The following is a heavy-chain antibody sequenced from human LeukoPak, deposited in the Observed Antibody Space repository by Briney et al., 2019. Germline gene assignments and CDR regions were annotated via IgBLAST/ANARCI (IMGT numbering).Heavy chain of an antibody. V-gene: IGHV3-23*01. CDR3: AKDRTPRHYDSSGDDPWDY. CDR1: GFTFSSYA. D-gene: IGHD3-22*01. J-gene: IGHJ4*02. CDR2: ISGSGGST. Sequence: PGGSLRLSCAASGFTFSSYAMSWVRQAPGKGLEWVSAISGSGGSTYYADSVKGRFTISRDNSKNTLYLQMNSLRAEDTAVYYCAKDRTPRHYDSSGDDPWDYWGQGTLVTVSS.